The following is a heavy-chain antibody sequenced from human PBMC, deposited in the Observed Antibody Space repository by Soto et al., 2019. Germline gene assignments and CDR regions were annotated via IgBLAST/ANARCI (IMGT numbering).Heavy chain of an antibody. CDR1: GFTFSSYG. CDR3: AKGAGTVDY. CDR2: ISYDGSNK. D-gene: IGHD6-13*01. J-gene: IGHJ4*02. Sequence: GGSLRLSCAASGFTFSSYGMHWVRQAPGKGLEWVAVISYDGSNKYYADSVKGRFTISRDNSKNTLYLQMNSLRAEDTAVYYCAKGAGTVDYWGQGTLVTVSS. V-gene: IGHV3-30*18.